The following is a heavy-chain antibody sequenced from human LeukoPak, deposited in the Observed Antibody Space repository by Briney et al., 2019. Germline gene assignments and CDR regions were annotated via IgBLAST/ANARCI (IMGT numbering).Heavy chain of an antibody. CDR3: ARAGASSSGYWGAFDI. D-gene: IGHD3-22*01. CDR1: GFTFSSYW. Sequence: GVLRLSCAASGFTFSSYWMHWVRQAPGKGLVWVSRINSDGSSTSYADSVKGRFTISRDNAKNTLYLQMNSLRAEDTAVYYCARAGASSSGYWGAFDIWGQGTMVTVSS. CDR2: INSDGSST. J-gene: IGHJ3*02. V-gene: IGHV3-74*01.